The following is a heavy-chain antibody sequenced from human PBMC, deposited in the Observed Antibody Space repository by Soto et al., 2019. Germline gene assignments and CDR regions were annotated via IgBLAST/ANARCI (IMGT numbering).Heavy chain of an antibody. CDR3: ARVTTVETANY. CDR2: ISDYNGNT. CDR1: GYTFTSYD. Sequence: HVQLVQSGAEVKKPGDSVKVSCKASGYTFTSYDISWVRQTPGQGLEWMGWISDYNGNTNYAQKLQGRVTMTTDTSTSKAYMELRSLRTEDTAVYYCARVTTVETANYWGQGTLVTVSS. D-gene: IGHD4-17*01. V-gene: IGHV1-18*01. J-gene: IGHJ4*02.